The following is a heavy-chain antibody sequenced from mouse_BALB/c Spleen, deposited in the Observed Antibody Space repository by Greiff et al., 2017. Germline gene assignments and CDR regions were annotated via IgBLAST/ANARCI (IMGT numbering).Heavy chain of an antibody. CDR3: ARGGRYDAAWFAY. D-gene: IGHD2-14*01. CDR1: GFTFSDYY. CDR2: ISDGGSYT. Sequence: EVKLQESGGGLVKPGGSLKLSCAASGFTFSDYYMYWVRQTPEKRLEWVATISDGGSYTYYPDSVKGRFTISRDNAKNNLYLQMSSLKSEDTAMYYCARGGRYDAAWFAYWGQGTLVTVSA. J-gene: IGHJ3*01. V-gene: IGHV5-4*02.